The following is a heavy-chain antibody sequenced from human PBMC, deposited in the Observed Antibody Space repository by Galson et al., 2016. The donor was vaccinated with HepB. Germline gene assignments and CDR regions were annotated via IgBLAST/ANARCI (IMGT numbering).Heavy chain of an antibody. V-gene: IGHV4-4*02. CDR2: IYHNGNT. D-gene: IGHD6-19*01. Sequence: ETLSLTCAVSGGSISSSNWWSWVRQPPGKGLEWIGEIYHNGNTNYNPSLKSRLTISVDKSKNQFSLKLSSVTAADTAVYYCVSRFGSGWSSNWFDPWGQGTLVTVSS. CDR1: GGSISSSNW. J-gene: IGHJ5*02. CDR3: VSRFGSGWSSNWFDP.